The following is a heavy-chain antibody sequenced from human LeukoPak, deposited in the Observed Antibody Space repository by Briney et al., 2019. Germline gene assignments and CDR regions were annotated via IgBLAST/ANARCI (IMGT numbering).Heavy chain of an antibody. CDR3: ARGLIVKQWLGGLDWFDP. CDR1: GGSFSGYY. CDR2: INHSGST. J-gene: IGHJ5*02. V-gene: IGHV4-34*01. D-gene: IGHD6-19*01. Sequence: SETLSLTCAVYGGSFSGYYWSWIRQPPGKGLEWIGEINHSGSTNYNPSLKSRVTISVDTSKNQFSLKLSSVTAADTAVYYCARGLIVKQWLGGLDWFDPWGQGTLVTVSS.